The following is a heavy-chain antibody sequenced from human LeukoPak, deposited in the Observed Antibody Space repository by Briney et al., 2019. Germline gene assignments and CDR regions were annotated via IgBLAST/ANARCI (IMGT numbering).Heavy chain of an antibody. CDR1: GFAFSSYA. CDR3: AKPGSIFGVVPDY. Sequence: GGSLRLSCAASGFAFSSYAMSWVRQAPGKGLEWVSAISGSGGSTYYADSVKGRFTISRDNSKNTLYLQMNSLRAEDTAVYYCAKPGSIFGVVPDYWGQGTLVTVSS. J-gene: IGHJ4*02. CDR2: ISGSGGST. D-gene: IGHD3-3*01. V-gene: IGHV3-23*01.